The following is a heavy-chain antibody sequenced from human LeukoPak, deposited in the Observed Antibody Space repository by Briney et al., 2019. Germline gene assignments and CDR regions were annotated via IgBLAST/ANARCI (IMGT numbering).Heavy chain of an antibody. CDR3: ARQGIDAFDI. CDR2: INHSGST. J-gene: IGHJ3*02. CDR1: GGSFSGYY. V-gene: IGHV4-34*01. Sequence: SETLSLTCAVYGGSFSGYYWSWIRQPPGKGLEWIGEINHSGSTNYNPSLKSRVTISVDTSKNQISLRLSSVTAADTAVYYCARQGIDAFDIWGQGTLVTVSS.